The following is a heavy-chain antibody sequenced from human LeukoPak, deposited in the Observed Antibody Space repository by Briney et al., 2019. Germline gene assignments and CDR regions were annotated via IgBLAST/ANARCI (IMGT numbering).Heavy chain of an antibody. CDR2: IIPIFGTA. Sequence: SVKVSCKASGGTFSSYAISWVRQAPGQGLEWMGGIIPIFGTANYAQKFQGRVTITTDESTTTAYMELSSLSSDDTAMYFCARARTSIRFTDSFDIWSQGTLVTVSS. J-gene: IGHJ3*02. V-gene: IGHV1-69*05. CDR3: ARARTSIRFTDSFDI. D-gene: IGHD2-21*01. CDR1: GGTFSSYA.